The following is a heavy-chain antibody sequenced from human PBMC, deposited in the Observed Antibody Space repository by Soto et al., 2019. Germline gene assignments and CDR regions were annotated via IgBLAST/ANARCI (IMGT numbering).Heavy chain of an antibody. CDR1: GFSISSGGYY. V-gene: IGHV4-31*03. Sequence: PSELLSLTCPVSGFSISSGGYYWSWIRQHPGKGLEWIGNIYYSGRTYYNPSLKSRVILSVDTSKNHFSLTLRSVTAADSAMYYCASEIGGDAEYSFDFWGQGALVTVSS. J-gene: IGHJ4*02. D-gene: IGHD2-21*02. CDR3: ASEIGGDAEYSFDF. CDR2: IYYSGRT.